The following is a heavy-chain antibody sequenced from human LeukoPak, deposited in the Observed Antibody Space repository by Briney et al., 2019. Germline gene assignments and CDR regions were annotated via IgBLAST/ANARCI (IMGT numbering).Heavy chain of an antibody. CDR1: GFTFNRYG. CDR3: AKDHLPGIVVADRDY. V-gene: IGHV3-23*01. Sequence: GGSLRLSCAASGFTFNRYGMSWVRQAPGKGLEWVSAISGSGGTTYYADSVKGRFTISRDNSKYTVYLQINSLRAEDTAVYYCAKDHLPGIVVADRDYWGQGTLVTVSS. CDR2: ISGSGGTT. D-gene: IGHD6-19*01. J-gene: IGHJ4*02.